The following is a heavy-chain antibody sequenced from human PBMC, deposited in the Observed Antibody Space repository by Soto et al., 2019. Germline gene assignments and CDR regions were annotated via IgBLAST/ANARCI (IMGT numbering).Heavy chain of an antibody. CDR2: MNPNSGNT. V-gene: IGHV1-8*01. J-gene: IGHJ6*03. D-gene: IGHD3-3*01. Sequence: ASVKVSCKASGYTFTSYDINWVRQATGQGLEWMGWMNPNSGNTGYAQKFQGRVTMTRNTSISTAYMELSSLRSEDTAVYYCARVFGSYYDFWSGYNSLYYYYYYMDVWGKGTTVTVSS. CDR1: GYTFTSYD. CDR3: ARVFGSYYDFWSGYNSLYYYYYYMDV.